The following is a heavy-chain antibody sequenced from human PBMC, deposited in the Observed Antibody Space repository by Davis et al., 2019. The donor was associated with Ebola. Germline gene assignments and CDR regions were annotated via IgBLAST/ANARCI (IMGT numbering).Heavy chain of an antibody. CDR1: GYTFTDYY. Sequence: ASVTVSCMASGYTFTDYYMHWVQQAPGQGLEWMGWINPNSGGTNYAQKFQGRVTMTRDTSISTAYMELSRLRSDDTAVYYCARSNDYGDYFSRGSAVDVWGKGTTVTVSS. D-gene: IGHD4-17*01. CDR3: ARSNDYGDYFSRGSAVDV. J-gene: IGHJ6*04. V-gene: IGHV1-2*02. CDR2: INPNSGGT.